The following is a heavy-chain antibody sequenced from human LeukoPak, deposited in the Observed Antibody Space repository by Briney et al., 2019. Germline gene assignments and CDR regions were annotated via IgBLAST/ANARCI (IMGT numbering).Heavy chain of an antibody. J-gene: IGHJ5*02. CDR1: GYSISSGYY. CDR2: IYHSGST. D-gene: IGHD1-26*01. Sequence: PSETLSLTCTVSGYSISSGYYWGWIRQPPGKGLEWIGSIYHSGSTYYNPSLKSRVTISVDKSKNQFSLKLSSVTAADTAVYYCARSPSGSSSRWFDPWGQGTLVTVSS. CDR3: ARSPSGSSSRWFDP. V-gene: IGHV4-38-2*02.